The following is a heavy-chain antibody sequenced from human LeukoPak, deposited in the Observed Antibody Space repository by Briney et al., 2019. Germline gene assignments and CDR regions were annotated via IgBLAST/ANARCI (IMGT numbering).Heavy chain of an antibody. CDR3: ARDTDYQLLIDY. J-gene: IGHJ4*02. Sequence: GGSLRLSCAASGFTFSSYSMNWVRQAPGKGLEWVSFISSSSSSIYYADSVKGRFTISRDNAKNSLYLQMNSLRVEDAAVYYCARDTDYQLLIDYWGQGTLVTVSS. V-gene: IGHV3-21*01. CDR2: ISSSSSSI. D-gene: IGHD2-2*01. CDR1: GFTFSSYS.